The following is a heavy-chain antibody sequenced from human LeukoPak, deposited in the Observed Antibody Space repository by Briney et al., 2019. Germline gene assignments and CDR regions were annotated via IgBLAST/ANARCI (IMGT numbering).Heavy chain of an antibody. D-gene: IGHD2-21*02. V-gene: IGHV4-39*01. CDR3: AKSDGYGLIGS. CDR1: GVSISSSNYY. J-gene: IGHJ5*01. CDR2: ICSSGST. Sequence: PSETLSLTCIVSGVSISSSNYYWGWVRQPPGKGLEWIGNICSSGSTYYNSSLKSRVTISIDTSNNQVSLKMSSMTAADTAVYYCAKSDGYGLIGSWGQGTLVTVSS.